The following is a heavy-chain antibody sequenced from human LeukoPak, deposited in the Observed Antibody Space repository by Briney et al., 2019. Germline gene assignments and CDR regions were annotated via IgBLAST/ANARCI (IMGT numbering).Heavy chain of an antibody. CDR2: IRYDGRNK. V-gene: IGHV3-30*02. D-gene: IGHD3-22*01. CDR1: GFTFSSYG. Sequence: GGSLRLSCGASGFTFSSYGMHWVRQAPGKGLEWVAFIRYDGRNKYYAESVKGRFTISRDNSKNTLYLQMNSLRAEDTAVYYCAKDPWYYYDSSGYPNYFDYWGQGTLVTVSS. CDR3: AKDPWYYYDSSGYPNYFDY. J-gene: IGHJ4*02.